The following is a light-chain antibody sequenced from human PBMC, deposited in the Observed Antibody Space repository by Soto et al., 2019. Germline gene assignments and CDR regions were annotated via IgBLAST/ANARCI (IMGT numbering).Light chain of an antibody. Sequence: QSALTQPRSGSGSPGQSVTISCTGTSSDVGSYNYVSWYHLHPGKGPRLIMYDVTKRPSGVPDRLSGSKSGNTASLTISGLQAEDEGDYYCCSYAGSYIYPFGTGIKLTVL. CDR1: SSDVGSYNY. CDR2: DVT. V-gene: IGLV2-11*01. J-gene: IGLJ1*01. CDR3: CSYAGSYIYP.